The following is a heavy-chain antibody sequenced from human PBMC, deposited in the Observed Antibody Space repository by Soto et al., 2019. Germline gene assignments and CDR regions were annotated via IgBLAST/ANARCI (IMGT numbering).Heavy chain of an antibody. J-gene: IGHJ4*02. D-gene: IGHD3-3*01. V-gene: IGHV3-48*02. CDR1: LFTFSSYS. Sequence: SLRLSCSASLFTFSSYSMNLVLQSPFKVLEFFSYISSSSSTIYYADSVKGRFTISRDNAKNSLYLQMNSLRDEDTAVYYCARKAPIFGVVIVFEYWGQGTLVTVSS. CDR2: ISSSSSTI. CDR3: ARKAPIFGVVIVFEY.